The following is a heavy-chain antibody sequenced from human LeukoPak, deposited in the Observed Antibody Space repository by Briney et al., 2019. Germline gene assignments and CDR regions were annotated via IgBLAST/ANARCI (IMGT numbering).Heavy chain of an antibody. V-gene: IGHV3-30*02. CDR3: AKDRRLYYYGMDV. CDR1: GFTFSSYG. CDR2: IRYDGSNK. J-gene: IGHJ6*02. Sequence: GGSLRLSCAASGFTFSSYGMHWVRQAPGKGLEWVAFIRYDGSNKYYADSVKGRFTISRDNSKNTLYLQMNSLRAEDTAVYYCAKDRRLYYYGMDVWGQGTTATVSS.